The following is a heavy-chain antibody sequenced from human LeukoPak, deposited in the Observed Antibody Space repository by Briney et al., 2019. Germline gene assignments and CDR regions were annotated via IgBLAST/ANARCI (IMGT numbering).Heavy chain of an antibody. Sequence: SGGSLRLSCAASGFTFSSYAMSWVRQAPGKGLEWVSAISGSGGSTYYADSVKGRFTISRDNSKNTLDLQMNSLRAEDTAVYSCAKDHYDFWSGYLWYFDYWGQGTLVTVSS. J-gene: IGHJ4*02. D-gene: IGHD3-3*01. CDR2: ISGSGGST. CDR1: GFTFSSYA. CDR3: AKDHYDFWSGYLWYFDY. V-gene: IGHV3-23*01.